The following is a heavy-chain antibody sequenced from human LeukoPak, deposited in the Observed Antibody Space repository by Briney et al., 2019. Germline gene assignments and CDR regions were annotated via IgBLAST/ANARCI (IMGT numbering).Heavy chain of an antibody. CDR3: ARQTAMGRSGDY. D-gene: IGHD5-18*01. Sequence: GESLQISCKASGYSFTSYWIGWVRPMPGKGLEWMGNIDPSDSETRYTPSFQGQVTISVDKSLTTADLQWNSLKASDTAMYYCARQTAMGRSGDYWGQGTLVTVSS. CDR2: IDPSDSET. V-gene: IGHV5-51*01. J-gene: IGHJ4*02. CDR1: GYSFTSYW.